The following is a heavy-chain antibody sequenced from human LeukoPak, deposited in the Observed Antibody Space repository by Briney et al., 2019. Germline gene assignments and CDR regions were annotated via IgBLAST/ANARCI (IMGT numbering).Heavy chain of an antibody. CDR2: ISWDGGST. Sequence: PGGSLRLSCAASGFTFSSYSMNWVRQAPGKGLEWVSFISWDGGSTYYAASVKGRFTISRDNSKNSLYLQMNSLRGDDTALYYCAKAGDIIERFYYMDVWGKGTTVTVSS. D-gene: IGHD7-27*01. V-gene: IGHV3-43D*03. CDR1: GFTFSSYS. J-gene: IGHJ6*03. CDR3: AKAGDIIERFYYMDV.